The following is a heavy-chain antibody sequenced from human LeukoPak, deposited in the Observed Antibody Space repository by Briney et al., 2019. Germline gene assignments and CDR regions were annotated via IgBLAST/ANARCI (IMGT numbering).Heavy chain of an antibody. V-gene: IGHV4-31*03. Sequence: SETLSLTCTVSGGSISSGGYYWSWIRQHPGKGLEWIGYIYYSGSTYYNPSLKSRVTISVDTSKNQFSLKLSSVTAADTAVYYCARSRVLMVYAIPKWFDPWGQGTLVTVSS. J-gene: IGHJ5*02. D-gene: IGHD2-8*01. CDR3: ARSRVLMVYAIPKWFDP. CDR1: GGSISSGGYY. CDR2: IYYSGST.